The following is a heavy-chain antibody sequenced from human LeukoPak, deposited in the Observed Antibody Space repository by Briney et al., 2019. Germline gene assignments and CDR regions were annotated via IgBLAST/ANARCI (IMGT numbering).Heavy chain of an antibody. CDR1: GFTFSSYG. CDR3: AKVTGGYSYGSDAFDM. V-gene: IGHV3-30*02. Sequence: PGGSLRLSCAASGFTFSSYGMHWVRQAPGKGLEWVAFIRYDGNNKYYADSVKGRFTISRDNSKNTLYLQMNSLRPEDTAVYFCAKVTGGYSYGSDAFDMWGQGTMVTVSS. D-gene: IGHD5-18*01. CDR2: IRYDGNNK. J-gene: IGHJ3*02.